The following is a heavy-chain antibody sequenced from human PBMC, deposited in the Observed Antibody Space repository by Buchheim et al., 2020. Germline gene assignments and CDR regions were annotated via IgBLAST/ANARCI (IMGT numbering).Heavy chain of an antibody. CDR3: ARERGYNYGYSDY. D-gene: IGHD5-18*01. CDR1: GFTFSSYS. J-gene: IGHJ4*02. Sequence: EVQLVESGGGLVQPGGSLRLSCAASGFTFSSYSMNWVRQAPGKGLEWVSYISSSSSTIYHADSVKGRFTISRDNAKNTLYLQMNSLRAEDTAVYYCARERGYNYGYSDYWGQGTL. V-gene: IGHV3-48*04. CDR2: ISSSSSTI.